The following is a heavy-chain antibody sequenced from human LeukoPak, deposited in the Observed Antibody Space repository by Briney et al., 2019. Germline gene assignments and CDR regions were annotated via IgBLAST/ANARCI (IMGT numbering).Heavy chain of an antibody. CDR1: GGTFSSYV. Sequence: ASVKVSCKASGGTFSSYVISWVRQAPGQGLEWMVGIIPIFGTANYAQKLQGRVTITTDESTSTAYMELSSLRSEDTAVYYCARDRLPVLRYFDWLSNGGHFDYWGQGTLVTVTS. CDR2: IIPIFGTA. V-gene: IGHV1-69*05. D-gene: IGHD3-9*01. CDR3: ARDRLPVLRYFDWLSNGGHFDY. J-gene: IGHJ4*02.